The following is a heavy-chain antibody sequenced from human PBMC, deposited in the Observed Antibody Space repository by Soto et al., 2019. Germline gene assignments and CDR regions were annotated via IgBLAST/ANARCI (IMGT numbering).Heavy chain of an antibody. V-gene: IGHV4-59*08. CDR3: ARRYGSSFDY. CDR1: GVSLSSYY. J-gene: IGHJ4*02. D-gene: IGHD6-13*01. Sequence: SETLSLSCTVSGVSLSSYYWSWIRQPPGKGLEWVGYIYYSGSTNYNPSLKSRVTISVDTSKNQFSLKLNSVTAADTAVYYCARRYGSSFDYWGQGTLVTVSS. CDR2: IYYSGST.